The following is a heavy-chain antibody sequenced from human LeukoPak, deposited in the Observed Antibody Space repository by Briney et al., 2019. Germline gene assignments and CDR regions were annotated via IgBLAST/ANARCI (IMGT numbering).Heavy chain of an antibody. CDR3: ARDLRMVVKNDAFDI. D-gene: IGHD4/OR15-4a*01. CDR1: GGTFSSYA. J-gene: IGHJ3*02. CDR2: IIPIFGTT. Sequence: SVKVSCKASGGTFSSYAISWVRQAPGQGLEWMGRIIPIFGTTNYAQKFQGRVTITTDESTSTAYMELSSLRSEDTAVYYCARDLRMVVKNDAFDIWGQGTMVTVSS. V-gene: IGHV1-69*05.